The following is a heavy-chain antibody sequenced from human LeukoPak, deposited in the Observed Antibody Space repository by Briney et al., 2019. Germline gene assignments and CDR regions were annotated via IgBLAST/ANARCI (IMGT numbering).Heavy chain of an antibody. D-gene: IGHD1-26*01. CDR3: ARDPGELAGNWFDP. Sequence: GASVNVSCTASGGTFSSYAISWVRQAPGQGLEWMGGIIPIFGTANYAQKFQGRVTITADESTSTAYMELSSLRSEDTAVYYCARDPGELAGNWFDPWGQGTLVTVSS. J-gene: IGHJ5*02. CDR2: IIPIFGTA. V-gene: IGHV1-69*13. CDR1: GGTFSSYA.